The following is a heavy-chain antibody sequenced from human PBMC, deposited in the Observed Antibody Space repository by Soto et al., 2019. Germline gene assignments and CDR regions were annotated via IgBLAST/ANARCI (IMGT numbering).Heavy chain of an antibody. CDR3: ARDKDGDSLPFDY. D-gene: IGHD4-17*01. V-gene: IGHV4-4*02. J-gene: IGHJ4*02. Sequence: QVQLQESGPGLVKPSGTLSLTCAVSSGSISSSNWWSWVRQPPGKGLEWIGEIYHSGSTNYNPSLKSRVTRSVDKSKNQFSLKLSSVTAADTAVYYCARDKDGDSLPFDYWGQGTLVTVSS. CDR1: SGSISSSNW. CDR2: IYHSGST.